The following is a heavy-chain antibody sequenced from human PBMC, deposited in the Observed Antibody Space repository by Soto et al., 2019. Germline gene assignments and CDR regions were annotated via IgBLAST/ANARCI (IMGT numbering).Heavy chain of an antibody. D-gene: IGHD3-3*01. V-gene: IGHV3-72*01. J-gene: IGHJ2*01. CDR2: IRKKANSYTT. CDR3: AGVETVSSHWYFDL. Sequence: PGGSLRLSCAASGFTFSDHYMDWVRQAPGKGLEWVGRIRKKANSYTTEYAASVKGRFTVSRDDSKNSLYLQMNSLKTEDTAEYYCAGVETVSSHWYFDLWGRGTLVTVSS. CDR1: GFTFSDHY.